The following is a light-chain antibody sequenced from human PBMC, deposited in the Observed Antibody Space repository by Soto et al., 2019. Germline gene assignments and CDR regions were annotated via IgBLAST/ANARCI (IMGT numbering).Light chain of an antibody. J-gene: IGLJ2*01. CDR1: SSDVGRYNY. Sequence: QSALTQPPSASGSPGQSVTISCTGTSSDVGRYNYVSWYQQHPGQAPKLMIYGVNKRPSGVPDRFSGSKSGNTAYLSVSGLQADDEAHYYCTAYGGSNAHVIIGGGTKLTVL. V-gene: IGLV2-8*01. CDR3: TAYGGSNAHVI. CDR2: GVN.